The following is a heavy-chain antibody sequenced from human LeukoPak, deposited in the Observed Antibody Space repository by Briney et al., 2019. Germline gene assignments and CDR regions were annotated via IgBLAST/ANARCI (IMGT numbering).Heavy chain of an antibody. Sequence: ASVKVSCKASGYTFTNYAVHWVRQAPGQRLEWMGWINADNHNTKYSQKFQGRVTITRDTSASTAYMELSSLRSEDTAVYYCARGGEITFKDYWGQGTLVTVSS. J-gene: IGHJ4*02. CDR1: GYTFTNYA. V-gene: IGHV1-3*01. D-gene: IGHD3-16*01. CDR3: ARGGEITFKDY. CDR2: INADNHNT.